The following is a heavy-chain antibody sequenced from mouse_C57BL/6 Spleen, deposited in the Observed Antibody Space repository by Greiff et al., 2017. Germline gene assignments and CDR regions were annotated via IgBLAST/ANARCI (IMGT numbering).Heavy chain of an antibody. Sequence: VHLVESGAELVRPGASVTLSCKASGYTFTDYEMHWVKQTPVHGLEWIGAIDPETGGTAYNQTFKGKAILTADKSSSTAYMELRSLTSEDSAVYYCPYYYGSSYDWYFDVWGTGTTVTVSS. D-gene: IGHD1-1*01. CDR1: GYTFTDYE. CDR2: IDPETGGT. J-gene: IGHJ1*03. CDR3: PYYYGSSYDWYFDV. V-gene: IGHV1-15*01.